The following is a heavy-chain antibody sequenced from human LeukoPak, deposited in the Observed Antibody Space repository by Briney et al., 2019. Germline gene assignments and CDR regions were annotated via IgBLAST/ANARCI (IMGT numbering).Heavy chain of an antibody. D-gene: IGHD3-16*01. V-gene: IGHV4-39*01. CDR1: GGSISSSSYY. Sequence: PSETLPLTCTVSGGSISSSSYYWGWIRQPPGKGLEWIGSIYYSGSTYYNPSLKSRVTISVDTSKNQFSLKLSSVTAADTAVYYCARRSMITFGGVDYWGQGTLVTVSS. J-gene: IGHJ4*02. CDR3: ARRSMITFGGVDY. CDR2: IYYSGST.